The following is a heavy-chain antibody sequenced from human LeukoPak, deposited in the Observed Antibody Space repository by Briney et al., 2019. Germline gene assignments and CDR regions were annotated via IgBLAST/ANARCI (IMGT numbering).Heavy chain of an antibody. CDR1: GFTFSSYW. J-gene: IGHJ4*02. D-gene: IGHD3-10*01. CDR2: INTDGSST. Sequence: GGSLRLSCAASGFTFSSYWMHWVRQAPGKGLVWVSRINTDGSSTSYADSVKGRFTISRDNAKNTLYLQMNSLRAEDTAVYYCAKDPGHSNYGSGSPWGQGTLVTVSS. CDR3: AKDPGHSNYGSGSP. V-gene: IGHV3-74*01.